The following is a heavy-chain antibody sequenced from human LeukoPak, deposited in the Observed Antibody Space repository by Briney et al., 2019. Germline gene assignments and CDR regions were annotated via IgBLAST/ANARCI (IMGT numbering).Heavy chain of an antibody. Sequence: SETLSLTCAVSGGSISSSNWWSWVRQPPGKGLEWIGEIYHSGSTNYNPSLKSRVTISVDTSKNQFSLKLSSVTAADTAVFYCARFTGYCSGTSCYPNAFDIWGQGTMVTVSS. CDR2: IYHSGST. D-gene: IGHD2-2*01. CDR3: ARFTGYCSGTSCYPNAFDI. V-gene: IGHV4-4*02. CDR1: GGSISSSNW. J-gene: IGHJ3*02.